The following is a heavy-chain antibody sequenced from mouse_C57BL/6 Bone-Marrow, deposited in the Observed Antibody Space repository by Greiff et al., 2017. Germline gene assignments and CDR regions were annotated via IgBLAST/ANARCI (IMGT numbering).Heavy chain of an antibody. J-gene: IGHJ2*01. CDR1: SYTFTSYW. Sequence: QVQLKQPGTELVKPGASVKLSCKASSYTFTSYWMHWVKQRPGQGLEWIGNINPSNGGTNYNEKFKSKATLTVDKSSSTAYMQLSSLTSEDSAVYYCARWGFYDGYYDYWGQGTTLTVSS. D-gene: IGHD2-3*01. CDR3: ARWGFYDGYYDY. V-gene: IGHV1-53*01. CDR2: INPSNGGT.